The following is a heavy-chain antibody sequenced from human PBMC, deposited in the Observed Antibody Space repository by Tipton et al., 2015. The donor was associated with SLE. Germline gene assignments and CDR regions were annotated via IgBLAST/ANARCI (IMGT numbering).Heavy chain of an antibody. CDR1: GYSISSGYY. CDR3: ARAGRAWNLFDY. J-gene: IGHJ4*02. CDR2: IYHSGST. Sequence: TLSLTCTVSGYSISSGYYWGWIRQPPGKGLEWIGSIYHSGSTYYNPSLKSRVTISVDTSKNQFSLKPSSVTAADTAVYYCARAGRAWNLFDYWGQGTLVTVSS. D-gene: IGHD1-1*01. V-gene: IGHV4-38-2*02.